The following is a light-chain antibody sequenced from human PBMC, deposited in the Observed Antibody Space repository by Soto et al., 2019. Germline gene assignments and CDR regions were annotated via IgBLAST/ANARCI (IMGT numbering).Light chain of an antibody. CDR2: GAS. Sequence: EIMLTQSPAPLSLSPCEGADPYGSASQSVSSNYLAWYQQKPGQAPKLLIYGASSGATGIPDRFSGSGSGTDFTLTISSLQPEDFATYYCQQLNSYPWTFGQGTKVDNK. V-gene: IGKV3D-20*02. CDR1: QSVSSNY. CDR3: QQLNSYPWT. J-gene: IGKJ1*01.